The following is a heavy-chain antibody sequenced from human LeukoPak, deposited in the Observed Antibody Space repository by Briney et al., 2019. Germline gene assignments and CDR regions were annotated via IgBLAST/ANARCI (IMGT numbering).Heavy chain of an antibody. CDR1: GFTFTSYG. CDR2: IWSDGTNK. D-gene: IGHD4-11*01. CDR3: AKDIERGFDYTNSLDY. Sequence: GGSLRLSRAASGFTFTSYGMHWVRQAPGKGLEWVAVIWSDGTNKYYADSVKGRFAISRDDSKNMVYLQMNSLRVEDTAVYYCAKDIERGFDYTNSLDYWGQGTLVTVSS. V-gene: IGHV3-33*06. J-gene: IGHJ4*02.